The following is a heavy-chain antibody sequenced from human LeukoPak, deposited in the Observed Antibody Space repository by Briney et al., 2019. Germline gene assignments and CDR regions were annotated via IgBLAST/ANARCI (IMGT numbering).Heavy chain of an antibody. V-gene: IGHV3-66*04. CDR2: MYSGGST. CDR1: EFTVSSDY. Sequence: GGSLRLSCAASEFTVSSDYMSWVRQAPGKGLEWVSVMYSGGSTYYADSVKGRFTISRDTSKNTLYLQMNSLRVEDTAVYYCARHDWFDPWGQGTLLTVSS. J-gene: IGHJ5*02. CDR3: ARHDWFDP.